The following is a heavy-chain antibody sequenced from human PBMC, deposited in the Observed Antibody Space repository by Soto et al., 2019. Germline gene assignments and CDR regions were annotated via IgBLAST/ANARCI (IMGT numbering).Heavy chain of an antibody. CDR2: IYYSGST. D-gene: IGHD6-25*01. Sequence: PSETLSLTCTVSGGSVSSGSYYWSWIRQPPGKGLEWIGYIYYSGSTNYNPSLKSRVTISVDTSKNQFSLKLSSVTAADTAVYYCARGEAAGYYYGMDVWGQGTTVTVSS. CDR3: ARGEAAGYYYGMDV. V-gene: IGHV4-61*01. J-gene: IGHJ6*02. CDR1: GGSVSSGSYY.